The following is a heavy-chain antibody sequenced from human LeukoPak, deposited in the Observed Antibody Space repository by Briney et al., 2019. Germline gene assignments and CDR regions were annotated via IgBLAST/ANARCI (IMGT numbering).Heavy chain of an antibody. Sequence: PSETLSLTXTVSGGSISSYYWSWIRQPAGKGLEWIGRIYTSGSTNYNPSLKSRVTMSVDTSKNQFSLKLSSVTAADTAVYYCAREAYCGGDCYSDPAEFVDYWGQGTLVTVSS. V-gene: IGHV4-4*07. J-gene: IGHJ4*02. CDR1: GGSISSYY. CDR2: IYTSGST. D-gene: IGHD2-21*02. CDR3: AREAYCGGDCYSDPAEFVDY.